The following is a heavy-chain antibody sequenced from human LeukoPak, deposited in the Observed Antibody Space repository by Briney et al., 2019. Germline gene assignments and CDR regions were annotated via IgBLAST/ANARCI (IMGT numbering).Heavy chain of an antibody. Sequence: TGGSLRLSCAASGFIFSDYYMDWVRQAPGKGLEWVARTRNEADSHTTEYAASVKGRFSISRDDSKNSMYLQMNSLKTEDTAVYYCARTRGYSGYDGYWGQGTLVIVPS. CDR3: ARTRGYSGYDGY. CDR2: TRNEADSHTT. V-gene: IGHV3-72*01. D-gene: IGHD5-12*01. CDR1: GFIFSDYY. J-gene: IGHJ4*02.